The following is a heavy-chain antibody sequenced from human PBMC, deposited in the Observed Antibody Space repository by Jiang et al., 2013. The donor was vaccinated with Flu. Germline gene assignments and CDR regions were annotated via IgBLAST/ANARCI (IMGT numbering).Heavy chain of an antibody. CDR2: IYYSGST. CDR3: ARGSIVVVPARTYNWFDP. CDR1: GGSISSGGYY. Sequence: YGPGLVKPSQTLSLTCTVSGGSISSGGYYWSWIRQHPGKGLEWIGYIYYSGSTYYNPSLKSRVTISVDTSKNQFSLKLSSVTAADTAVYYCARGSIVVVPARTYNWFDPWGQEPWSPSPQ. V-gene: IGHV4-31*03. J-gene: IGHJ5*02. D-gene: IGHD2-2*01.